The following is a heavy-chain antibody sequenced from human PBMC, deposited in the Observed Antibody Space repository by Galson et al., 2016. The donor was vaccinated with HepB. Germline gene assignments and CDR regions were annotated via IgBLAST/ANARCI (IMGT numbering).Heavy chain of an antibody. D-gene: IGHD2-15*01. CDR1: GFTLSTYS. Sequence: SLRLSCAASGFTLSTYSMNWVRLAPGKGLEWVSYISSSSDSTYYADSVKGRFTISRDNTKSSLYLQMNSLRDEGTAVYFCARVGHCSGASCYPCDYWGQGTLVTVSS. J-gene: IGHJ4*02. CDR3: ARVGHCSGASCYPCDY. V-gene: IGHV3-48*02. CDR2: ISSSSDST.